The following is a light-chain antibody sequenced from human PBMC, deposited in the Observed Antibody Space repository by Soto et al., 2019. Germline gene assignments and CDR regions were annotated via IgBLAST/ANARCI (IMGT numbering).Light chain of an antibody. Sequence: EVVLTQSPATLSLSPGERATLSCRASESVNNYLAWYQQKPGQAPRLLIYDASNRATGIPARFSGSGSGTDFTLTISRLRPEDFAVYYCQQYGSSPTTFGQGTKVEVK. V-gene: IGKV3-20*01. J-gene: IGKJ1*01. CDR3: QQYGSSPTT. CDR2: DAS. CDR1: ESVNNY.